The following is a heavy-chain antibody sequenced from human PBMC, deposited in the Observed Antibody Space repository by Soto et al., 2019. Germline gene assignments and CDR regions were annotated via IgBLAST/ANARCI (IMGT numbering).Heavy chain of an antibody. Sequence: EVQLVQSGGGVVQPGKSLRLSCAASGFTFSAYDMHWVRQVPGKALVWVAGISDDGRNKSYADSVKGRFTISRDNAKDTLYLQMSNLRPEDTAVYYCTREPRPSSIGTGAYWGQGTQVTVSS. J-gene: IGHJ4*02. CDR3: TREPRPSSIGTGAY. D-gene: IGHD1-1*01. CDR1: GFTFSAYD. CDR2: ISDDGRNK. V-gene: IGHV3-74*01.